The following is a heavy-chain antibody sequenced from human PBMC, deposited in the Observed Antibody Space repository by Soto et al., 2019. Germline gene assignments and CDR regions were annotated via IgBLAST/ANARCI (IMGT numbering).Heavy chain of an antibody. J-gene: IGHJ5*02. CDR2: IRSKAYGGIT. CDR1: GFTFSSYA. Sequence: GGSLRLSCAASGFTFSSYAMSWVRQAPGKGLGWVGFIRSKAYGGITEYDASVRGRFTISRDDSKSIAYLQMNSLKTVDTAVYYCTWTASGSYSCFDRWGQGTLVTVS. V-gene: IGHV3-49*04. D-gene: IGHD1-26*01. CDR3: TWTASGSYSCFDR.